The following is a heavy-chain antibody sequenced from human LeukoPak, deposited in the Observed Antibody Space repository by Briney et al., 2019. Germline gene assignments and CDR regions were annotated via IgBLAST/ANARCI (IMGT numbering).Heavy chain of an antibody. J-gene: IGHJ4*02. CDR3: ASWGGGLRVFDY. V-gene: IGHV4-34*01. Sequence: ASETLSLTCAVYGGSFSGYYWNWIRQPPGKGLEWIGEINHSGSTNYNPSLKSRVTISVDTSKNQFSLKLSSVTAADTAVYYCASWGGGLRVFDYWGQGTLVTVSS. CDR1: GGSFSGYY. CDR2: INHSGST. D-gene: IGHD3-16*01.